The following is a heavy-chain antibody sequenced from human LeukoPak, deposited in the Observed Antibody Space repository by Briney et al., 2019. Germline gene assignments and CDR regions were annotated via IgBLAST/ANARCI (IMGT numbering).Heavy chain of an antibody. CDR1: RYTLISYY. D-gene: IGHD2-21*01. V-gene: IGHV1-46*01. CDR3: ARGLGHMVAKTHDFYYYGMDV. J-gene: IGHJ6*01. Sequence: ASVKVSCKACRYTLISYYIHSVRQAPGQELAWMGKINTSGGSTTYPQKFQGRVTMTRDTSPRRVYMELSSLRSEDTAVYYWARGLGHMVAKTHDFYYYGMDVWGEGTTVSVSS. CDR2: INTSGGST.